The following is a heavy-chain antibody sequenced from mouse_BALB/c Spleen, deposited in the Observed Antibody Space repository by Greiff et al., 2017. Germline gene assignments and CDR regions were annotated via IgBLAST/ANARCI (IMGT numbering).Heavy chain of an antibody. CDR3: ASMGGSSYFDY. Sequence: VQVVESGPGLVAPSQSLSITCTVSGFSLTGYGVNWVRQPPGKGLEWLGMIWGDGSTDYNSALKSRLSISKDNSKSQVFLQMNSLQTDDTARYYCASMGGSSYFDYWGQGTTLTVSS. CDR2: IWGDGST. J-gene: IGHJ2*01. D-gene: IGHD1-1*01. V-gene: IGHV2-6-7*01. CDR1: GFSLTGYG.